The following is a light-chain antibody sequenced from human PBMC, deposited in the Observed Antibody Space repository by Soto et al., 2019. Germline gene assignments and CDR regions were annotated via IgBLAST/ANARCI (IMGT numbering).Light chain of an antibody. V-gene: IGLV2-14*03. J-gene: IGLJ1*01. CDR3: CSLTTSHTYV. CDR2: HVT. Sequence: QSALTQPASESGSPGQSITTSCNGTSSDIGHYDYVSWYQQHPGKAPKLMIYHVTYRPSGVSNRYSGSKSGNSASLTISGLQADDEADYYCCSLTTSHTYVFGSGTKVTVL. CDR1: SSDIGHYDY.